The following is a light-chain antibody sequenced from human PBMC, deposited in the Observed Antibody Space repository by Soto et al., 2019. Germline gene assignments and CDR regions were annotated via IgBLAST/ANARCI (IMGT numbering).Light chain of an antibody. V-gene: IGKV3-11*01. CDR2: DAS. J-gene: IGKJ3*01. CDR1: QSVSSY. Sequence: EIVLTQSPATLSLAPGERATLSCRASQSVSSYLAWYQQKPGQAPRLLIYDASNRATDIPARFSGSGSGTDFTLTISSLEPEDFAVYYCQQRHNWPVTFGPGTKVDIK. CDR3: QQRHNWPVT.